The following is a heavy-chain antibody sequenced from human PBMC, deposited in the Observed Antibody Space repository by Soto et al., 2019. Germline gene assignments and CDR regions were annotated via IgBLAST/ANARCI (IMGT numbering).Heavy chain of an antibody. CDR3: ARAGGAHIAAADEDAFDI. CDR2: IWYDGSNK. V-gene: IGHV3-33*01. D-gene: IGHD6-13*01. Sequence: GGSLRLSCAASGFTFSSYGMHWVRQAPGKGLEWVAVIWYDGSNKYYADSVKGRFTISRDNSKNTLYLQMNSLRAEDTAVYYCARAGGAHIAAADEDAFDIWGQGTMVTVSS. J-gene: IGHJ3*02. CDR1: GFTFSSYG.